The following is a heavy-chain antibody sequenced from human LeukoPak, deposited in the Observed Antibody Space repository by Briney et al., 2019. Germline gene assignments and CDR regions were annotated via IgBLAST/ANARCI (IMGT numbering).Heavy chain of an antibody. CDR1: GGTLSSYA. CDR3: ASLVGATFGAFDI. D-gene: IGHD1-26*01. Sequence: SVNVSCKASGGTLSSYAISWVRQAPGQGLEWMGGIIPIFGTANYAQKFQGRVTITADESTSTAYMELSSLRSEDTAVYYCASLVGATFGAFDIWGQGTMVTVSS. CDR2: IIPIFGTA. J-gene: IGHJ3*02. V-gene: IGHV1-69*13.